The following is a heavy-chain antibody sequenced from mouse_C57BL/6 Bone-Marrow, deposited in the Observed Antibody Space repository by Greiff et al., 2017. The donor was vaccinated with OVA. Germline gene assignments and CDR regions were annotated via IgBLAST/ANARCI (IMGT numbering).Heavy chain of an antibody. CDR1: GYTFTSYW. CDR2: IDPSDSYT. J-gene: IGHJ3*01. D-gene: IGHD2-2*01. Sequence: QVQLQQPGAELVMPGASVKLSCKASGYTFTSYWMHWVKQRPGQGLEWIGEIDPSDSYTNYTQKFKGKSTLTVDKSSSTAYMQLSSLTSEDSAVYYCARGEMVTRFAYWGQGTLVTVSA. CDR3: ARGEMVTRFAY. V-gene: IGHV1-69*01.